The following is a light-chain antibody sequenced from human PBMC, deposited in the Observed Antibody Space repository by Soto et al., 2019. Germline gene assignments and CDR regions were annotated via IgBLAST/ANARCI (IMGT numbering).Light chain of an antibody. V-gene: IGKV1-33*01. CDR3: QQYDTLPLT. CDR2: DSS. CDR1: QDITNY. J-gene: IGKJ5*01. Sequence: DIQMTQSPSSLSASVGDRVTIICQASQDITNYLNWYQQKPGKAPNLLIHDSSNLETGVPSRFSGSGTGTYFSFTISSLQPKDIATYYCQQYDTLPLTFGQGTRLEIK.